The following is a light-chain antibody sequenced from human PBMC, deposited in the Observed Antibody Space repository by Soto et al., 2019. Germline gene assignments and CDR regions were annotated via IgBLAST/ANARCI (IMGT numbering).Light chain of an antibody. V-gene: IGKV1-5*01. J-gene: IGKJ1*01. CDR1: QTISTW. CDR2: DAS. Sequence: DIQVTQSPPTLSASLGDRVTISCRASQTISTWMAWYQQKPGKAPKLLVHDASTLQSGVSSRFIVSRSGTYFTLIISGLQPDDSSTYYCPQYTNPKNPWMFGQGTKVDIK. CDR3: PQYTNPKNPWM.